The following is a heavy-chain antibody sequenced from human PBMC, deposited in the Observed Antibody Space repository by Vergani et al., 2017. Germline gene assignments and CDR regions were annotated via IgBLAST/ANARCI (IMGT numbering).Heavy chain of an antibody. CDR3: ARHRGSGGFFPSSYFYGMDV. J-gene: IGHJ6*02. CDR2: IHHSGDT. V-gene: IGHV4-38-2*01. Sequence: QVQLQESGPGLVKPSETLTLTCDVSDSSIMTNPYWGWFRQSPGKGLEWIGFIHHSGDTHYNSSLKSRVSISIVSSSKFSVSLTSVTATDTAIYYCARHRGSGGFFPSSYFYGMDVWGHGTTVTVSS. D-gene: IGHD3-10*01. CDR1: DSSIMTNPY.